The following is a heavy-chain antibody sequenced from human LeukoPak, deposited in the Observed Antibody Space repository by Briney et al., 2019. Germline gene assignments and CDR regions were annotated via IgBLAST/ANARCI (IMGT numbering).Heavy chain of an antibody. CDR2: LRYDGSSK. Sequence: PGGSLRLSCAASGFSFTSYGMHWVRQAPGKGLEWVAFLRYDGSSKYYADSVKGRFTISRDNAKNSLYLQMNSLRAEDTAVYYCARVIVVVPAAMGAFDYWGQGTLVTVSS. V-gene: IGHV3-30*02. CDR3: ARVIVVVPAAMGAFDY. CDR1: GFSFTSYG. J-gene: IGHJ4*02. D-gene: IGHD2-2*01.